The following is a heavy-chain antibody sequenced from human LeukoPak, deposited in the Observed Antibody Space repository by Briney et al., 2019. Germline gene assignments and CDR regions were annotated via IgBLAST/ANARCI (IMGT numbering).Heavy chain of an antibody. CDR3: ARDMSPIAAAGFDAFDI. CDR1: GGTFSSYA. J-gene: IGHJ3*02. D-gene: IGHD6-13*01. V-gene: IGHV1-69*04. Sequence: SVKVSCKASGGTFSSYAISWVRQAPGQGLEWMGRIIPILGIANYAQKFQGGVTITADKSTSTAYMELSSLRSEDTTVYYCARDMSPIAAAGFDAFDIWGQGTMVTVSS. CDR2: IIPILGIA.